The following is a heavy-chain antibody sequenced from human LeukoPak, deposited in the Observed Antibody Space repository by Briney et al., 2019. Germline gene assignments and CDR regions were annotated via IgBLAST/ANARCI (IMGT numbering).Heavy chain of an antibody. Sequence: GASVKVSCKASGGTFSSYAISWVRQAPGQGLEWMGGIIPIFGTANYAQKFQGRVTITADESTSTAYMELSSLRSEATAVYYCASSYYGSGSYYNNRRHIHWFDPWGQGTLVTVSS. CDR2: IIPIFGTA. V-gene: IGHV1-69*01. CDR3: ASSYYGSGSYYNNRRHIHWFDP. J-gene: IGHJ5*02. D-gene: IGHD3-10*01. CDR1: GGTFSSYA.